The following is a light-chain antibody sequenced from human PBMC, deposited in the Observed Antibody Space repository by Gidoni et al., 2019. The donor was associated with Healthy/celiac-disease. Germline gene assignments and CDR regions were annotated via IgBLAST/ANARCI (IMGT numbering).Light chain of an antibody. Sequence: QSALTQPASVSVSPGQSITISCTRNSSDVGGYNYVSWYERLPGKAPILLIYEVSNRPSGVSNRFSGSKSGNTASLTISGLQAEDEADYYCSSYTSSSTVVFGGGTKLTVL. CDR3: SSYTSSSTVV. CDR2: EVS. V-gene: IGLV2-14*01. J-gene: IGLJ2*01. CDR1: SSDVGGYNY.